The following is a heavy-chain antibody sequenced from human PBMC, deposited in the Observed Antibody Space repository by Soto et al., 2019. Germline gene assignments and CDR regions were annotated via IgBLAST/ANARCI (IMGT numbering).Heavy chain of an antibody. CDR2: IYNGGIP. J-gene: IGHJ5*02. CDR1: GGSVSSQY. V-gene: IGHV4-4*07. D-gene: IGHD3-3*01. Sequence: SETLSLTCTVSGGSVSSQYWSWIRQPAGKGLEWIGRIYNGGIPLIHPSLESRVALSLDTSKNQFSLKLSSVTAADTAVYYCARSRRFLGRRCDWFDPWGQGTLVTVSS. CDR3: ARSRRFLGRRCDWFDP.